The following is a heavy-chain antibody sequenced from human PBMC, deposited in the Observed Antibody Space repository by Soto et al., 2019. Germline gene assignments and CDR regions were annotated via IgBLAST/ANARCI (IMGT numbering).Heavy chain of an antibody. D-gene: IGHD3-10*01. CDR2: IYYSGST. Sequence: SETLSLTCTVSGGSISSYYWSWIRQPPGKGLEWIGYIYYSGSTNYNPSLKSRVTISVDTSKNQFSLKLSSVTAADTAVYYCARDRRTRGLDYWGQGTLVTVSS. J-gene: IGHJ4*02. V-gene: IGHV4-59*01. CDR3: ARDRRTRGLDY. CDR1: GGSISSYY.